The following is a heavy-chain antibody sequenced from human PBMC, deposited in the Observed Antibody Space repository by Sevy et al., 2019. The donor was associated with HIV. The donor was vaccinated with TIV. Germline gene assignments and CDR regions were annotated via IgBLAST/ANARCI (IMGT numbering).Heavy chain of an antibody. J-gene: IGHJ3*02. V-gene: IGHV3-23*01. CDR1: GFTFSSYA. CDR2: SGSGGNT. D-gene: IGHD6-13*01. CDR3: AKGTRIGAAGLDAFDI. Sequence: GGSLRLSCAASGFTFSSYAMNWVRQAPGKGLEWVSSGSGGNTYYADSVKGRFTISRDSSKYTVSLQMNSPRAEDSAIYYCAKGTRIGAAGLDAFDIWGQGTKVTVSS.